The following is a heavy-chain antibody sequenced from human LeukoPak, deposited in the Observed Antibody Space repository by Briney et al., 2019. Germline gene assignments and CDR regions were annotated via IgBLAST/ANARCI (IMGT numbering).Heavy chain of an antibody. V-gene: IGHV4-59*12. CDR2: ISYSGST. Sequence: PSETLSLTCTVSGGSISSYYWNWIRQPPGKGLEWIGYISYSGSTNYNPSLKSRVTMSVDTSKSHLSLKLNSVTAADTAVYYCARLWFGELFLDSWGQGVLVTVSS. CDR3: ARLWFGELFLDS. J-gene: IGHJ4*02. CDR1: GGSISSYY. D-gene: IGHD3-10*01.